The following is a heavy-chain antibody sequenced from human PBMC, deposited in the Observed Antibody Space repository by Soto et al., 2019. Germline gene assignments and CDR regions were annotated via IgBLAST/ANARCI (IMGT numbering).Heavy chain of an antibody. J-gene: IGHJ4*02. CDR3: AKDHCTNNVCYFDY. CDR2: ISGSGGST. V-gene: IGHV3-23*01. Sequence: GGSLRLSCAASGFTFSRYAMNWVRQAPGKGLEWVSAISGSGGSTYYADSVKGRFTISRDNSKNTLYLQMNSLRAEDTAVYYCAKDHCTNNVCYFDYWGQGTLVTVSS. CDR1: GFTFSRYA. D-gene: IGHD2-8*01.